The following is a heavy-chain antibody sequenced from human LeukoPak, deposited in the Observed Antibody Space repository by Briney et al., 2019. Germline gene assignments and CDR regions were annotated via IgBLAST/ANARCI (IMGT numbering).Heavy chain of an antibody. D-gene: IGHD7-27*01. Sequence: GGSLRLSCAASGFTFSSYGMHWVRQAPGKGLEWVSGISGSGDNTHYADSVRGRFAISRDNTKNSLYLQMNSLRAEDTAVYYCAMEGELGNFDAFDIWGQGTMVTVSS. V-gene: IGHV3-21*01. CDR3: AMEGELGNFDAFDI. J-gene: IGHJ3*02. CDR1: GFTFSSYG. CDR2: ISGSGDNT.